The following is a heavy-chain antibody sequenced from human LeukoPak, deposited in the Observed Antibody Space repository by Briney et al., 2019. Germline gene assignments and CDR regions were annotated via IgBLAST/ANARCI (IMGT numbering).Heavy chain of an antibody. D-gene: IGHD3-10*01. J-gene: IGHJ5*02. V-gene: IGHV3-30-3*01. Sequence: GRSLRLSCAASGFTFSSYAMHWVRQAPGKGLEWVAVISYDGSNKYYADSVKGRFTISRDNSKNTLYLQMNSLRAEDTAVYYCARDRGNWFDPWGQGTLATVSS. CDR2: ISYDGSNK. CDR3: ARDRGNWFDP. CDR1: GFTFSSYA.